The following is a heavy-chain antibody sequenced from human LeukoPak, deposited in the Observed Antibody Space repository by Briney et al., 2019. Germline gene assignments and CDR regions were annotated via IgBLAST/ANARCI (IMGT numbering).Heavy chain of an antibody. CDR2: ISAYNGNT. CDR1: GYTFTSYY. V-gene: IGHV1-18*04. D-gene: IGHD6-19*01. J-gene: IGHJ4*02. Sequence: GASVKVSCKASGYTFTSYYMHWVRQAPGQGLEWMGWISAYNGNTNYAQKLQGRVTMTTDTSTSTAYMELRSLRSDDTAVYYCARDRVAGIRDYWGQGTLVTVSS. CDR3: ARDRVAGIRDY.